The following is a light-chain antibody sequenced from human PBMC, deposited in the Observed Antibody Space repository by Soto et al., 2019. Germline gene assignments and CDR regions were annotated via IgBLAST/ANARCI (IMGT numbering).Light chain of an antibody. CDR1: SSNIGAGYD. J-gene: IGLJ1*01. CDR2: GNS. V-gene: IGLV1-40*01. Sequence: QSVLTQPPSVSGAPGQRVTISCTGSSSNIGAGYDVHWYLHLPGTAPKLLIFGNSHRPSGVPDRFSASKSGTSASLAITGLQAEDEADYYCCSYAGSFIFVFGTGTKVTVL. CDR3: CSYAGSFIFV.